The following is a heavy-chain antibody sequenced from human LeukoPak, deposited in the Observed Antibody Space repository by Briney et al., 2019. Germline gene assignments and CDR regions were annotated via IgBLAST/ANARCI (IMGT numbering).Heavy chain of an antibody. CDR2: ISTSGSSI. CDR3: ARDATTELGTVYMDV. Sequence: PGGSLRLSCAASGFTFSTYEINWVRQASGKGLEWLSHISTSGSSIHYADSVKGRFTISRDNAKNSLYLQMNSLRVEDTAVYYCARDATTELGTVYMDVWGKGTTVTISS. V-gene: IGHV3-48*03. J-gene: IGHJ6*03. CDR1: GFTFSTYE. D-gene: IGHD4-17*01.